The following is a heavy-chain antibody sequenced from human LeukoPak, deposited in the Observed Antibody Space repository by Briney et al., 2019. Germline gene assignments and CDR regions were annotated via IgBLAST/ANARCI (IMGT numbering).Heavy chain of an antibody. CDR1: GFTFNDYT. D-gene: IGHD3-3*01. CDR2: ITGDCNYI. CDR3: ARERNFYYFDY. V-gene: IGHV3-21*01. J-gene: IGHJ4*02. Sequence: PGGSLRLSCAASGFTFNDYTMTWVRQAPGKGLEWVSSITGDCNYILYADSVKGRFTISRDNAQNSLFLELNSLRGEDTAVYYCARERNFYYFDYWGQGALVTVSS.